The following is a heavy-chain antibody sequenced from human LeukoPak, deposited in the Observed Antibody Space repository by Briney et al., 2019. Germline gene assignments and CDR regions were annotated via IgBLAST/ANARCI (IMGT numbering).Heavy chain of an antibody. CDR2: IIPIFGIA. D-gene: IGHD2-15*01. J-gene: IGHJ4*02. V-gene: IGHV1-69*04. CDR3: ARERNIVVVGAASGNPLLDY. CDR1: GGTFSSYA. Sequence: ASVKVSCKASGGTFSSYAISWVRQAPGQGLEWMGRIIPIFGIANYAQKFQGRVTITADKSTSTAYMELSSLRSEDTAVYYCARERNIVVVGAASGNPLLDYWGQGTLVTVSS.